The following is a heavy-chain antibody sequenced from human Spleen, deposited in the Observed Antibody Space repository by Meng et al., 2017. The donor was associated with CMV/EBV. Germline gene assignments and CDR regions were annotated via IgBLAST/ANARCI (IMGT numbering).Heavy chain of an antibody. Sequence: GESLKISCAASGFTFSSYSMNWVRQAPGKGLEWVGEIQDDGSEAYYVDSVKGRFTISRDNAKNSLYLQMNSLRAEDTAVYYCAITMARGIISFYYFGMDVWGQGTTVTVSS. CDR3: AITMARGIISFYYFGMDV. V-gene: IGHV3-7*01. D-gene: IGHD3-10*01. J-gene: IGHJ6*02. CDR2: IQDDGSEA. CDR1: GFTFSSYS.